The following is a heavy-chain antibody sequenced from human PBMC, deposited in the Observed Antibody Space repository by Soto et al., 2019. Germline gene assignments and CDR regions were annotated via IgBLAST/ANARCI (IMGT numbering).Heavy chain of an antibody. D-gene: IGHD3-22*01. V-gene: IGHV4-61*05. CDR3: ARAYYDRSGYAVDP. CDR2: IYKGGSI. Sequence: SETLSLTCSASGVSISSGSYYWGWIRQPPGKGLEWIGYIYKGGSINYNPSLKSRVTISVDTSNNQFSLKLSSVTAADTAVYYCARAYYDRSGYAVDPWGQGTLVTVSS. CDR1: GVSISSGSYY. J-gene: IGHJ5*02.